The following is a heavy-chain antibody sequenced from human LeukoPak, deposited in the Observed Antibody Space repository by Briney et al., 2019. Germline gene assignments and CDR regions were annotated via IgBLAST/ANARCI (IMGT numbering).Heavy chain of an antibody. J-gene: IGHJ4*02. CDR3: ARGGGDGYNYRFDY. D-gene: IGHD5-24*01. Sequence: SVKVSCKASGGTFSNYAISWVRQAPGQGLEWMGGIIPIFGTANYAQKFQGRVTITADKSTSTAYMELSSLRSEDTAVYYCARGGGDGYNYRFDYWGQGTLVTVSS. CDR2: IIPIFGTA. CDR1: GGTFSNYA. V-gene: IGHV1-69*06.